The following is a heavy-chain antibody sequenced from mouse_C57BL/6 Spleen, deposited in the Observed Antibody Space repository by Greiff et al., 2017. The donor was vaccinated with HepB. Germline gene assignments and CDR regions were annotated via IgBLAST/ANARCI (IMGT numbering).Heavy chain of an antibody. CDR2: ISYDGSN. D-gene: IGHD2-2*01. CDR1: GYSITSGYY. Sequence: EVKLQESGPGLVKPSQSLSLTCSVTGYSITSGYYWNWIRQFPGNKLEWMGYISYDGSNNYNPSLKNRISITRDTSKNQFFLKLNSVTTEDTATYYCAHGYDGGYYFDYWGQGTTLTVSS. CDR3: AHGYDGGYYFDY. J-gene: IGHJ2*01. V-gene: IGHV3-6*01.